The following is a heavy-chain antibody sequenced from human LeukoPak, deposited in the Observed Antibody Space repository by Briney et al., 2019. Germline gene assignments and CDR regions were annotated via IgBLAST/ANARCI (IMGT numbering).Heavy chain of an antibody. Sequence: PGGSLRLSCAASGFTFSSYAMSWVRQAPGEGLEWVSAISGRGGSTYYADCVKGRFTISRDNSKNTLYVQKNSLRAEDTALYYCAKRRYCSSPSCPTEFGLPHFHRGGQGTLLTVS. D-gene: IGHD2-2*01. CDR3: AKRRYCSSPSCPTEFGLPHFHR. V-gene: IGHV3-23*01. CDR1: GFTFSSYA. J-gene: IGHJ1*01. CDR2: ISGRGGST.